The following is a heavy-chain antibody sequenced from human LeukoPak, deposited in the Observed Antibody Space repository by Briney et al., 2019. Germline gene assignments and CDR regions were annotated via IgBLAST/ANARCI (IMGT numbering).Heavy chain of an antibody. CDR3: ARGRYSYGYGYYFDY. D-gene: IGHD5-18*01. J-gene: IGHJ4*02. CDR1: GGSISSYY. CDR2: IYYSGST. V-gene: IGHV4-59*01. Sequence: PSETLSLTCTVSGGSISSYYWSWMRQPPGKGLEWIGYIYYSGSTNYNPSLKSRVTISVDTSKNQFSLKLSSVTAADTAVYYCARGRYSYGYGYYFDYWGQGTLVTVSS.